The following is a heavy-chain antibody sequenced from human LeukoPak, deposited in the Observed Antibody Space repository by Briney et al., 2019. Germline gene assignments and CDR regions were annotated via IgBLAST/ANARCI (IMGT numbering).Heavy chain of an antibody. CDR1: GLTFSSYA. D-gene: IGHD3-3*01. Sequence: QPGGSLRLSCAASGLTFSSYAMSWVRQAPGKGLEWVSTISGSGGDTYYANSVQGRFTISRDNSKNTLHLQMNTLRAEDTALYYCAKDTSDFWGVYPVQQWGQGTLVTVSS. CDR2: ISGSGGDT. CDR3: AKDTSDFWGVYPVQQ. V-gene: IGHV3-23*01. J-gene: IGHJ1*01.